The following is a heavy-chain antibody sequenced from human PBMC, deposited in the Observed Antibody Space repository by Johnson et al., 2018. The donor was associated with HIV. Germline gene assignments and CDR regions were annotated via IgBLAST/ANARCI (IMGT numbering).Heavy chain of an antibody. CDR2: IKSKTDGGTI. D-gene: IGHD1-26*01. Sequence: EVQLVESGGGLVKPGGSLRLSCAVSGFTFSDAWMSWVRQAPGKGLEWVGRIKSKTDGGTIDYNAPVKGRFSISRDDSKNTLYLQMNSLKTEDTAVYYRATFGGGSFHAFDIWGQGTMVTVSS. J-gene: IGHJ3*02. CDR3: ATFGGGSFHAFDI. CDR1: GFTFSDAW. V-gene: IGHV3-15*01.